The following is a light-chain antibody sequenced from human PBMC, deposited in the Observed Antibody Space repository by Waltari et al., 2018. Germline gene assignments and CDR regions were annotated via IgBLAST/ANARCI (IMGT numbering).Light chain of an antibody. V-gene: IGLV3-19*01. CDR1: GLRTFY. J-gene: IGLJ1*01. CDR2: DED. CDR3: NTRDISGDHLV. Sequence: SSEMTQEPAVSVALGQTVRITCQGGGLRTFYANGSQQKPGQAPLLVIYDEDNRPSGIPTRFSGSRSGNTAFLTISGAQAEDEADYYCNTRDISGDHLVFGSGTKVTVL.